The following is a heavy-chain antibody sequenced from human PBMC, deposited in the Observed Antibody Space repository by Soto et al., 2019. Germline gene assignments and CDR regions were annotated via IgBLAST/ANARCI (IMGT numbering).Heavy chain of an antibody. V-gene: IGHV3-74*01. Sequence: DVQLVESGGGVVQPGGSLRLSCAASGLSFNIYWMHWGRQVPGKGLVWLARINSDGSHTIYVDSVKGRFTISRDNAKNTVFLQMDSLRDEDTGVYYCAGGMAGLDVWGQGTTVTVSS. CDR2: INSDGSHT. CDR3: AGGMAGLDV. CDR1: GLSFNIYW. J-gene: IGHJ6*02.